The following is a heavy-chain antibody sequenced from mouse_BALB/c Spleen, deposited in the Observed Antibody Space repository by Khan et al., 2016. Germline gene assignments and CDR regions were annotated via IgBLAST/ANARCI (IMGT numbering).Heavy chain of an antibody. Sequence: QVQLQQSGPELVKPGASVKISCKASGYAFSSSWMNWVKQRPGQGLEWIGRIYPGDGDTNYNGKFKGKATLTADKSSSTAYMQLSSLPSVDSAFYFCARGYGYGAMDYWGQGTSVTVSS. CDR3: ARGYGYGAMDY. CDR2: IYPGDGDT. V-gene: IGHV1-82*01. CDR1: GYAFSSSW. D-gene: IGHD1-2*01. J-gene: IGHJ4*01.